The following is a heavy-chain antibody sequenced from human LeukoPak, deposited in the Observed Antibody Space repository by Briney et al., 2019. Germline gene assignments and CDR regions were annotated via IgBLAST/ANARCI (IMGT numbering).Heavy chain of an antibody. J-gene: IGHJ4*02. CDR1: GGSIRSTSYY. CDR2: ISGSGGST. V-gene: IGHV3-23*01. Sequence: ETLSLTCTVSGGSIRSTSYYWGWIRQPPGKGLEWVSAISGSGGSTYYADSVKGRFTISRDNSKNTLYLQMNSLRAEDTAVYYCAKDSLSITTTNFDYWGQGTLVTVSS. CDR3: AKDSLSITTTNFDY. D-gene: IGHD3-10*01.